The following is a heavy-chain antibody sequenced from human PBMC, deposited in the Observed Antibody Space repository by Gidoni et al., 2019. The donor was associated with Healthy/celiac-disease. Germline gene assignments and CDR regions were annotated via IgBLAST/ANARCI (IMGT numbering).Heavy chain of an antibody. CDR2: INAGNGNT. V-gene: IGHV1-3*01. CDR3: ATTMVQGVIPDY. CDR1: GNPFTSYA. D-gene: IGHD3-10*01. Sequence: QVQLVQSGAEVKKPGASVKVSCKASGNPFTSYAMHWVRQAPGQRLEWMGWINAGNGNTKYSQKFQGRVTITRDTSASTAYMELSSLRSEDTAVYYCATTMVQGVIPDYWGQGTLVTVSS. J-gene: IGHJ4*02.